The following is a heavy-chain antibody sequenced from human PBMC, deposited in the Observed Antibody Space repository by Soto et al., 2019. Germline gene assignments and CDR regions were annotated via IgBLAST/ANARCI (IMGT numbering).Heavy chain of an antibody. CDR2: ISYDGSNK. J-gene: IGHJ4*02. CDR3: AKVSPMGYFFDF. CDR1: GFAGNTYS. V-gene: IGHV3-30-3*02. Sequence: GSLRLSCAASGFAGNTYSMHWVRQAPGRGLEWVAVISYDGSNKFYADSVKGRFTISRDNSKNTLYLETNSLRGEDTAVYYCAKVSPMGYFFDFWGQGTLVTVSS.